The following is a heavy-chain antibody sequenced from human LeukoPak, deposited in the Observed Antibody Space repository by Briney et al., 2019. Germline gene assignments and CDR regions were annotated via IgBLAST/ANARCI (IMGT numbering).Heavy chain of an antibody. V-gene: IGHV3-30*03. CDR1: GFSISSYE. J-gene: IGHJ4*02. D-gene: IGHD5-12*01. CDR3: ARGGYGKTRYFDY. Sequence: GGSLRLSCVASGFSISSYEMNWVRQAPGKGLEWVAVISYDGSNKYYADSVKGRFTISRDNSKNTLYLQMNSLRAEDTAVYYCARGGYGKTRYFDYWGQGTLVTVSS. CDR2: ISYDGSNK.